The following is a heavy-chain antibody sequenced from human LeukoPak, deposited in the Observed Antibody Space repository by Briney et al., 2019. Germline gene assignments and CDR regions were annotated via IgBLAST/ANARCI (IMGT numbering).Heavy chain of an antibody. CDR2: ISWNSGSI. CDR3: AKDRGSSWSDAFDI. D-gene: IGHD6-13*01. Sequence: GGSLRLSCAASGFTFDDYAMHWVRHAPGKGLEWVSGISWNSGSIGYADSVKGRFTISRDNAKNSLYLQMNSLRAEDTALYYCAKDRGSSWSDAFDIWGQGTMVTVSS. J-gene: IGHJ3*02. V-gene: IGHV3-9*01. CDR1: GFTFDDYA.